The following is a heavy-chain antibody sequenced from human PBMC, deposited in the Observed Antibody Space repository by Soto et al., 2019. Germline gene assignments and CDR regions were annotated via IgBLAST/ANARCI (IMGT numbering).Heavy chain of an antibody. Sequence: GGSLILSWAASGFTFSNSLLNWVRQAPGTGLEWVGRIKSKTDGGTTDYAAPVKGRFTISRDDSKNTLYLQMNSLKTEDTAVYYCTTEPIVVVTRSVGFFSYWGQGT. D-gene: IGHD2-21*02. J-gene: IGHJ4*02. CDR1: GFTFSNSL. CDR3: TTEPIVVVTRSVGFFSY. V-gene: IGHV3-15*07. CDR2: IKSKTDGGTT.